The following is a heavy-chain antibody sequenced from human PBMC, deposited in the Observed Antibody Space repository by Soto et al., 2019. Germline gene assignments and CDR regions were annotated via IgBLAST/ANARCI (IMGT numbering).Heavy chain of an antibody. V-gene: IGHV3-15*01. Sequence: PGGSLRLSCAASGFIFTTAWMSWVRQPPGKGLEWVGRIKSRTEGGTIDYASPVKGRFTISRDDSTNTLYLHMNRLKSEDTAVYYCTTVRQQVVPGGIRYMDVWAKGATVTVSS. CDR3: TTVRQQVVPGGIRYMDV. D-gene: IGHD2-15*01. CDR2: IKSRTEGGTI. J-gene: IGHJ6*03. CDR1: GFIFTTAW.